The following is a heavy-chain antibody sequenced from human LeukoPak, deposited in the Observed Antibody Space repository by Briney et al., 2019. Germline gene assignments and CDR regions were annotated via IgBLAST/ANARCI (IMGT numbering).Heavy chain of an antibody. CDR1: GFTLSSYA. CDR2: ISYDGSNK. J-gene: IGHJ4*02. D-gene: IGHD1-26*01. Sequence: PGGSLRLSCAASGFTLSSYAMSWVRQAPGKGLEWVAVISYDGSNKYYADSVKGRFTISRDNSKNTVYLQMNSLRVEDTAIYYCARDRPTGSYYSIDYWGQGTLATVSS. CDR3: ARDRPTGSYYSIDY. V-gene: IGHV3-30*03.